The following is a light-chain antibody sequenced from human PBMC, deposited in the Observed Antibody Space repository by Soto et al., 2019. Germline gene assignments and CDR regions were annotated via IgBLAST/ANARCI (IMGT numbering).Light chain of an antibody. CDR3: QQLNSYLT. CDR1: QGISSY. CDR2: AAS. J-gene: IGKJ5*01. V-gene: IGKV1-9*01. Sequence: IQLTQSPSSLSASVGDRVTITCRASQGISSYLAWYQQKPGKAPKLLIYAASTLQSAVPSRFSGSGSGTDFTLTISSLQPEDFATYYCQQLNSYLTFGQGTRLDI.